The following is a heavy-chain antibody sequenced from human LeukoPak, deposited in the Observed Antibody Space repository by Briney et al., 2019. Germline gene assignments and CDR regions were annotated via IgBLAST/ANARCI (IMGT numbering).Heavy chain of an antibody. CDR3: ARPNGSGRYYYYYFLDV. CDR2: IRYDGSNK. J-gene: IGHJ6*03. D-gene: IGHD3-10*01. V-gene: IGHV3-30*02. Sequence: GGSLRLSCAASGFTFSSYWMSWVRQAPGKGLEWVAFIRYDGSNKYYADSVKGRFTISRDNSKNTLYLQMNSLRAEDTAVYYCARPNGSGRYYYYYFLDVWGKRTTVTISS. CDR1: GFTFSSYW.